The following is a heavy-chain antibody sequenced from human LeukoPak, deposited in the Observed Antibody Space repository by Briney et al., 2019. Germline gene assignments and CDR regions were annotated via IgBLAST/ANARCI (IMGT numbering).Heavy chain of an antibody. Sequence: PGGSLRLSCAASGFTFSSYSMNSVRQAPGKGLEWVSFISISSSYIYYADSVNGRFTISRDKAKNSLYLQMTRLRAEQTSVNYCARDRPGVVVLAAILYQGAFDIWGQGKMGTVSS. D-gene: IGHD2-2*02. CDR2: ISISSSYI. J-gene: IGHJ3*02. V-gene: IGHV3-21*01. CDR1: GFTFSSYS. CDR3: ARDRPGVVVLAAILYQGAFDI.